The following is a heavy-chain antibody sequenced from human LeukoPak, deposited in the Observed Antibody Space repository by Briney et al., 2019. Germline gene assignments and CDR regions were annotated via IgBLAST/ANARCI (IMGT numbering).Heavy chain of an antibody. V-gene: IGHV3-48*04. D-gene: IGHD1-26*01. CDR3: ARGGGSYPFFDY. J-gene: IGHJ4*02. Sequence: PGGSLRLSCAASGFTFSSNSMNWVRQAPGKGLEWVSYISNSGTTIYYADSVKGRFTISRDNAKNSLYLQMNSLRAEDTAVYYCARGGGSYPFFDYWGQGTLVTVSS. CDR1: GFTFSSNS. CDR2: ISNSGTTI.